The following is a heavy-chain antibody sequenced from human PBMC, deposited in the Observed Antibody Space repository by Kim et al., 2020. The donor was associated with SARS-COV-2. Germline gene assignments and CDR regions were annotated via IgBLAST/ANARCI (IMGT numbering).Heavy chain of an antibody. J-gene: IGHJ4*02. CDR3: ASLDSSSWRDY. CDR2: I. D-gene: IGHD6-13*01. V-gene: IGHV3-48*01. Sequence: IYYADSVKGRFTISRDNAKNSLYLQMNSLRAEDTAVYYCASLDSSSWRDYWGQGTLVTVSS.